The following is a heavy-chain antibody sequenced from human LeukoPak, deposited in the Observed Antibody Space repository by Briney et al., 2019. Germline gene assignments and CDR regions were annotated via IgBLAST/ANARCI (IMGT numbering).Heavy chain of an antibody. CDR2: SYFTGNP. V-gene: IGHV4-59*08. Sequence: SETLSLTCTVSGSISSYYWTWIRQSPGKGLEWIGHSYFTGNPTYSPSLKGRVTILVDTPKNQFYLELTSVTAADTALYYCAGLRSTVGWRSFDYWGQGILVTVSS. J-gene: IGHJ4*02. CDR3: AGLRSTVGWRSFDY. CDR1: GSISSYY. D-gene: IGHD4-23*01.